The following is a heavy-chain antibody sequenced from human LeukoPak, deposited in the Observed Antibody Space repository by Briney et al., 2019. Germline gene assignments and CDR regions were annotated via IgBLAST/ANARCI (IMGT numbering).Heavy chain of an antibody. CDR2: INPNSDYT. D-gene: IGHD2-21*01. CDR1: GYTFTDYY. V-gene: IGHV1-2*02. J-gene: IGHJ4*02. CDR3: AVAPGDY. Sequence: GASVTVSCKASGYTFTDYYIHWVRRAPGQGLEWMGWINPNSDYTFYAQKFQGRVTLTRDTSISTVYMELTTLTSDDTALYYCAVAPGDYWGQGTLVSVSA.